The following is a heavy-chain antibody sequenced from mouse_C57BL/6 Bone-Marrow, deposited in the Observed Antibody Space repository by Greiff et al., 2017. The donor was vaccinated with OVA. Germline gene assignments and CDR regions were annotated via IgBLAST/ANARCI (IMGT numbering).Heavy chain of an antibody. CDR1: GYTFTSYW. CDR3: ARGTTVVATDAY. Sequence: QVQLQQPGAELVKPGASVKMSCKASGYTFTSYWITWVKQRPGQGLEWIGDIYPGSGSTNYNEKFKSKATLTVDTSSSTAYMQLSSLTSEDSAVYYCARGTTVVATDAYWGQGTLVTVSA. V-gene: IGHV1-55*01. D-gene: IGHD1-1*01. CDR2: IYPGSGST. J-gene: IGHJ3*01.